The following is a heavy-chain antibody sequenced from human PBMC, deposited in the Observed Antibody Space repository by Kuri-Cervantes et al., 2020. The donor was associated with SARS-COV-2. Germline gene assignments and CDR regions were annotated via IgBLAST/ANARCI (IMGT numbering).Heavy chain of an antibody. Sequence: SVKVSCKASGDTFSSYAITWVRQAPGQGLEWMGGIIPIFGTANYAQKFQGRVTITTDESTSTAYMELSSLRSEDTAVYYCARDNWNYPSHDAFDIWGQGTMVTVSS. J-gene: IGHJ3*02. CDR3: ARDNWNYPSHDAFDI. V-gene: IGHV1-69*05. CDR1: GDTFSSYA. D-gene: IGHD1-7*01. CDR2: IIPIFGTA.